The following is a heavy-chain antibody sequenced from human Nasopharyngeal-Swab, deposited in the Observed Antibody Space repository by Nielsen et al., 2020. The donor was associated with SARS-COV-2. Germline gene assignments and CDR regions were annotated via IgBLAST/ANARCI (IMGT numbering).Heavy chain of an antibody. CDR3: ARQHRSQYYDILTGYYEDYYFDY. Sequence: SETLSLTCTVSGGSISSSSYYWGWIRQPPGKGLEWIGSIYYRGSTYYNPSLKSRVTISVDTSKNQFSLKLSSVTAADTAVYYCARQHRSQYYDILTGYYEDYYFDYWGQGTLVTVSS. D-gene: IGHD3-9*01. CDR1: GGSISSSSYY. J-gene: IGHJ4*02. CDR2: IYYRGST. V-gene: IGHV4-39*01.